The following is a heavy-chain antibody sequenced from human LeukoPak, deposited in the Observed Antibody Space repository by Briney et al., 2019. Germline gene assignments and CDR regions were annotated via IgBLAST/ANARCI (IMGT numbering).Heavy chain of an antibody. J-gene: IGHJ4*02. CDR2: IYWDDDK. D-gene: IGHD5-18*01. CDR1: GFSLSTSGVG. V-gene: IGHV2-5*02. CDR3: AHRRGLTAMVPFDY. Sequence: SGPTLVNPTQTLTLTCTFSGFSLSTSGVGVGWIRQPPGKALEWLALIYWDDDKRYSPSLKSRLTITKDTSKNQVVLTMTNMDPVDTGTYYCAHRRGLTAMVPFDYWGQGTLVTVSS.